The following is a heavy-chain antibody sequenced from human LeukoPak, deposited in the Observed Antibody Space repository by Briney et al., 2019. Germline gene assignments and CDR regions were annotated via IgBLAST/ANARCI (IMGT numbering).Heavy chain of an antibody. CDR1: GGSISSSGYY. Sequence: PSETLSLTCTVSGGSISSSGYYWGWIRQPPGTGLEWLGSIYHSGRTYYNPSLKSRVTISVDTSKNQFSLKLSSVTAADTAVYYCAKAGLDFWSGIYYYYMDVWGKGTTVTVSS. D-gene: IGHD3-3*01. V-gene: IGHV4-39*02. CDR3: AKAGLDFWSGIYYYYMDV. J-gene: IGHJ6*03. CDR2: IYHSGRT.